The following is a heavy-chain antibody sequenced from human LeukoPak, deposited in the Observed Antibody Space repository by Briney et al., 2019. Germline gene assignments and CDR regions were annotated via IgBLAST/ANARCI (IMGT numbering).Heavy chain of an antibody. CDR2: IYHSGST. CDR1: GGSISSSNW. CDR3: ARDVGKVTASIDY. J-gene: IGHJ4*02. D-gene: IGHD2-21*02. Sequence: PSGTLSLTCAVSGGSISSSNWWSWVRQPPGKGLEWIGEIYHSGSTNYNPSLKSRVTISVDKSKNQFSLKLSSVTAADTAVYYCARDVGKVTASIDYWGQGTLVTVSS. V-gene: IGHV4-4*02.